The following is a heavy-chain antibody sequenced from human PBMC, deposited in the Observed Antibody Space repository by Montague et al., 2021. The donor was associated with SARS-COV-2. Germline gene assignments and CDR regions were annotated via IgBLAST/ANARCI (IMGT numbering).Heavy chain of an antibody. CDR2: IYHSGTT. Sequence: SETLSLTCAVSGGSITRDNWWTWVRQSPRKGLEWIGEIYHSGTTNYNPSLQSRLTISIDKSRNHLSLNLTSVTAADTAIYYCALPLGGARFDPWGQGILVTVSS. CDR3: ALPLGGARFDP. J-gene: IGHJ5*02. D-gene: IGHD3-16*01. V-gene: IGHV4-4*02. CDR1: GGSITRDNW.